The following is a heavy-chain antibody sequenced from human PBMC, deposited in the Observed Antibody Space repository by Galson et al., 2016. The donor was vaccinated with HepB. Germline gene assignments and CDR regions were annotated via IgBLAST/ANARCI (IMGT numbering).Heavy chain of an antibody. Sequence: SLRLSCATSGFTFKFFAMAWVRQAPGKGLEWVASITGTGGGTDYAASVKGRFTISRDNSRNSLSLQMNSLRPEDAAIYYCAKVRSVTYYFASGSYDFWGQGTLVTVSS. CDR1: GFTFKFFA. CDR2: ITGTGGGT. V-gene: IGHV3-23*01. D-gene: IGHD3-10*01. J-gene: IGHJ4*02. CDR3: AKVRSVTYYFASGSYDF.